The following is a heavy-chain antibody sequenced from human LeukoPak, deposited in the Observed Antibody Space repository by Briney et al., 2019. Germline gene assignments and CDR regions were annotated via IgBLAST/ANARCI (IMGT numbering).Heavy chain of an antibody. D-gene: IGHD3-16*01. CDR3: AKAGMGECGTQRTC. V-gene: IGHV3-30*09. J-gene: IGHJ4*02. Sequence: PGGSLRLSCTASGFTFSTYAIHWGRQAPGKGLEWVTVIFFDGSKQYYADSVKGRFAVSRDNSKNTAFLQMDTLRPEDTVVYYCAKAGMGECGTQRTCWGQGGLV. CDR2: IFFDGSKQ. CDR1: GFTFSTYA.